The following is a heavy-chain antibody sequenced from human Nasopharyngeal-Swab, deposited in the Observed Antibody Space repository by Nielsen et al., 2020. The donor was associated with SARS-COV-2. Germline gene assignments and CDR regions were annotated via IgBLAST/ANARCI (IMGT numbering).Heavy chain of an antibody. D-gene: IGHD4-11*01. J-gene: IGHJ6*02. Sequence: GESLKISCAASGFTFSSYAMHWVRQAPGKGLEWVAVISYDGSNKYHADSVKGRFTISRDNSKNTLYLQLNGLRVEDTAAYYCARRLPYYGMDVWGQGTTVTVSS. V-gene: IGHV3-30-3*01. CDR2: ISYDGSNK. CDR1: GFTFSSYA. CDR3: ARRLPYYGMDV.